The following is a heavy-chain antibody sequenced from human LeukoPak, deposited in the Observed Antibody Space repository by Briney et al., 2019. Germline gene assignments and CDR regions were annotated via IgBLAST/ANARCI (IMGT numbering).Heavy chain of an antibody. D-gene: IGHD3-10*01. Sequence: GGSLRLSCAASGFRFSNYAMSWVRQAPGKGLEWVSGIGGSGSSTYYADSVKGRFTISRDNSKNTLYLQMNSLRAEDTAVYYCAKIWFGELGAVYFDYWGQGTLVTVSS. V-gene: IGHV3-23*01. CDR2: IGGSGSST. CDR3: AKIWFGELGAVYFDY. J-gene: IGHJ4*02. CDR1: GFRFSNYA.